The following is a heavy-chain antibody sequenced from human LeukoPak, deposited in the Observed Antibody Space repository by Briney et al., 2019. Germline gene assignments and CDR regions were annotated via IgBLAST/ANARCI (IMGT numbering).Heavy chain of an antibody. Sequence: GGSLRLSCAASGFTFSSYSMNWVRQAPGKGLEWVSSISSSSYIYYADSVKGRFTISRDNAKNSLYLQMNSLRAEDTAVYYCAREYCSSTSCYTGLLYYYYYYGMDVWGQGTTVTVSS. J-gene: IGHJ6*02. CDR1: GFTFSSYS. V-gene: IGHV3-21*01. CDR3: AREYCSSTSCYTGLLYYYYYYGMDV. CDR2: ISSSSYI. D-gene: IGHD2-2*02.